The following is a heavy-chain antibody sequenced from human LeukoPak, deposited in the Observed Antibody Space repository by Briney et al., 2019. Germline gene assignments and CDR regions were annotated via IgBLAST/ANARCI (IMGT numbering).Heavy chain of an antibody. D-gene: IGHD5-18*01. J-gene: IGHJ4*02. V-gene: IGHV1-2*02. CDR3: ARGDVDTAMVTPDY. CDR2: INPNSGGT. Sequence: ASAKVSCKASGYTFTGYYMHWVRQAPGQGLEWMGWINPNSGGTNNEQKFQGRVTMTRDTSISTAYMELSRLRFDDTAVYYCARGDVDTAMVTPDYWGQGTLVTVSS. CDR1: GYTFTGYY.